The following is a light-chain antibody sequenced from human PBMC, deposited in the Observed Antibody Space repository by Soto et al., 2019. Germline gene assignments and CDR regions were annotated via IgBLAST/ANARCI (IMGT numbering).Light chain of an antibody. CDR2: VEGSGSY. Sequence: QSVLTQSSSASASLGSSVKLTCTRRSGHSSYIIAWHQQQAGKAPRYLMKVEGSGSYNKGSGAPDRFSGSSSGADRYLTISNLQFEDEADYYCETWDSNTRVFGGGTKVTVL. V-gene: IGLV4-60*02. CDR1: SGHSSYI. CDR3: ETWDSNTRV. J-gene: IGLJ3*02.